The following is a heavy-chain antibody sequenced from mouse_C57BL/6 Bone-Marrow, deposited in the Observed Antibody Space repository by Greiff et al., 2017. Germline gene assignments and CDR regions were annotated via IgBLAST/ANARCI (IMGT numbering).Heavy chain of an antibody. CDR1: GFTFSSYG. D-gene: IGHD2-4*01. J-gene: IGHJ3*01. CDR2: ISSGGSYT. CDR3: ARHEGLRRFAY. Sequence: EVKVVESVGDLVKPGGSLKLSCAASGFTFSSYGMSWVRQTPDKRLEWVATISSGGSYTYYPDSVKGRFTISRDNAKNTLYLQMSSLKSEDTAIDYCARHEGLRRFAYWGQGTLVTVSA. V-gene: IGHV5-6*01.